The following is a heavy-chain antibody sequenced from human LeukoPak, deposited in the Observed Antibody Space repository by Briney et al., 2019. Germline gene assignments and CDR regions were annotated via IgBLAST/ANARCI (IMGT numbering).Heavy chain of an antibody. J-gene: IGHJ4*02. CDR1: GGSISSNY. CDR2: ISYSGST. D-gene: IGHD3-10*01. Sequence: SETLSLTCTVSGGSISSNYWSWIRQPPGKGLEWIGYISYSGSTNYNPSLKSRVTISGDTSKNHFSLKLSSVTAADTAVYYCARVQTPYGSGSYSFDYWGQGTLVTVSS. CDR3: ARVQTPYGSGSYSFDY. V-gene: IGHV4-59*01.